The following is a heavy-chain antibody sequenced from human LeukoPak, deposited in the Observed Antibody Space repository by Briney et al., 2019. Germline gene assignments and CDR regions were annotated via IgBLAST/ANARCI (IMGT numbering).Heavy chain of an antibody. Sequence: PGGSLRLSCAASRFTFSNYAMSWARQAPGKGLEWVSGVSDSGNTIYYADSVKGRFTISRDDSRNTLYLQMNSLRAEDTAVYYCAKGRFRNYYDGSGYSVFDYWGQGTLVTVSS. CDR2: VSDSGNTI. CDR1: RFTFSNYA. V-gene: IGHV3-23*01. J-gene: IGHJ4*02. D-gene: IGHD3-22*01. CDR3: AKGRFRNYYDGSGYSVFDY.